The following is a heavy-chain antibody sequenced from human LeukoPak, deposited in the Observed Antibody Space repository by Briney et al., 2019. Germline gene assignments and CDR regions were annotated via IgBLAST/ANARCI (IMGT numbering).Heavy chain of an antibody. Sequence: GGSLRLSCAASGFTFSSYWMHWVRQAPGKGLGWVSYFNGDDSGTNYADSVQGRFTISRDNAKSTLYLQMNSLRAEDTAVYYCARLRRDYYFDYWGQGTLVTVSS. J-gene: IGHJ4*02. V-gene: IGHV3-74*01. CDR2: FNGDDSGT. D-gene: IGHD3-3*01. CDR1: GFTFSSYW. CDR3: ARLRRDYYFDY.